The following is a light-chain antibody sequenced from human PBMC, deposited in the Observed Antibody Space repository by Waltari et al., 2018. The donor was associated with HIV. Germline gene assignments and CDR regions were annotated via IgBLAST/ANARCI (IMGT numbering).Light chain of an antibody. J-gene: IGLJ1*01. V-gene: IGLV1-44*01. CDR1: RSNVGMNT. Sequence: SVLIHPPSASGPPGQTISIASSGWRSNVGMNTVTLYQFVPGTAPKLRIYANDRRPSGVPTRFSGSKSGTSASLAISGLQSDDEAEYYCAAWDDMLDGFYIFGSGTKVSVL. CDR2: AND. CDR3: AAWDDMLDGFYI.